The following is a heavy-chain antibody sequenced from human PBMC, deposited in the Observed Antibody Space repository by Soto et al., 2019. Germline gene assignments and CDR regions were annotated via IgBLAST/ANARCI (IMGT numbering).Heavy chain of an antibody. V-gene: IGHV3-11*01. Sequence: PGGSLRLSCAASGFTFSDYYMSWIRQAPGKGLEWVSYISSSGSTIYYADSVKGRFTIPRDNAKNSLYLQMNSLRAEDTAVYYCARVKQQLVLNWFDPWGQGTLVTVSS. CDR3: ARVKQQLVLNWFDP. J-gene: IGHJ5*02. CDR2: ISSSGSTI. CDR1: GFTFSDYY. D-gene: IGHD6-13*01.